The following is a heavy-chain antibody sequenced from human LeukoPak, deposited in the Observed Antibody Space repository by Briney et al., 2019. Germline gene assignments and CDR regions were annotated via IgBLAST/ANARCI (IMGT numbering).Heavy chain of an antibody. CDR1: GGTFSSYA. CDR2: IIPILGIA. Sequence: SVKVSCKASGGTFSSYAISWVRQAPGQGLEWMGRIIPILGIANYAQKFQGRVTITTDESTSTAYMELSSLRSEDTAVYYCARVNNWNYYFDYWGQGTLVTVSS. D-gene: IGHD1-7*01. J-gene: IGHJ4*02. V-gene: IGHV1-69*04. CDR3: ARVNNWNYYFDY.